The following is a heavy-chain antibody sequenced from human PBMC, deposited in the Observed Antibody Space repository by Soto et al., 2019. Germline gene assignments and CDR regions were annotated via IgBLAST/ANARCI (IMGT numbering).Heavy chain of an antibody. Sequence: GGSLRLSCAASGFTVSSNYMSWVRQAPGKGLEWVSVIYSGGSTYYADSVKGRFTISRDNSKNTLYLQMNSLRAEDTAVYYCAREVAAAGNGGNYWGQGTLVTVSS. CDR1: GFTVSSNY. CDR2: IYSGGST. CDR3: AREVAAAGNGGNY. D-gene: IGHD6-13*01. J-gene: IGHJ4*02. V-gene: IGHV3-53*01.